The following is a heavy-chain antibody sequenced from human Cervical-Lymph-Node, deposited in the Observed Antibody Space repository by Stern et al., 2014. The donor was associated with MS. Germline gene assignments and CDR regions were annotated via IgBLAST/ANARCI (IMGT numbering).Heavy chain of an antibody. Sequence: LQLQESGPGLVKPSQTMSLTCTVSGGSISSGGYYWSWLPPHPGTGLEWIGSIYYSGSTYYNPSLKSRVTISVDTSKNQFSLKLSSGTAADTAVYYCARVDSSSWDFDYWGQGTLVTVSS. CDR2: IYYSGST. V-gene: IGHV4-31*03. D-gene: IGHD6-13*01. CDR3: ARVDSSSWDFDY. J-gene: IGHJ4*02. CDR1: GGSISSGGYY.